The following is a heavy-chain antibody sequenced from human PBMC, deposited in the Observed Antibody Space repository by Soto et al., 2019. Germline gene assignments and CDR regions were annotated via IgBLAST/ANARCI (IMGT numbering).Heavy chain of an antibody. CDR3: PTMNTREVDY. J-gene: IGHJ4*02. Sequence: QVQLVESGSGVVQPGRSLRLACAASGFTFTSYPMNWVRQAPGKGLEWVKVIPYDGANNYYADSVKGRFTISRDNSKNTLYLHMNSLSAENTAVDYCPTMNTREVDYWGQGTLVTVSS. V-gene: IGHV3-30-3*01. CDR2: IPYDGANN. CDR1: GFTFTSYP. D-gene: IGHD2-15*01.